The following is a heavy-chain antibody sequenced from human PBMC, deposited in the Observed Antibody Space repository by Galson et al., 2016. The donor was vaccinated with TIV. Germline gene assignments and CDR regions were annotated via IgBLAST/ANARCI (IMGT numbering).Heavy chain of an antibody. CDR2: IYPDDSDV. CDR1: GYTFSTYW. V-gene: IGHV5-51*03. J-gene: IGHJ4*02. CDR3: ASSSFQHNRDFYFHF. D-gene: IGHD3/OR15-3a*01. Sequence: QSGAEVKKPGESLKISCQASGYTFSTYWIGWVRQMPGKGLEWMGIIYPDDSDVRYSPSFRGQVTISADKSLKTAYLQWRSLRASDTGIYYCASSSFQHNRDFYFHFWGQGTRLIVTS.